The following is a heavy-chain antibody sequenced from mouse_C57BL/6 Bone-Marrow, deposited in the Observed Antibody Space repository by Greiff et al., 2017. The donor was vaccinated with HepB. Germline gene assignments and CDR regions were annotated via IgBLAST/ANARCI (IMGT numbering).Heavy chain of an antibody. CDR1: GYTFTSYG. V-gene: IGHV1-81*01. J-gene: IGHJ3*01. CDR3: ARRGGPWFAY. Sequence: VQLVESGAELARPGASVKLSCKASGYTFTSYGISWVKQRTGQGLEWIGEIYPRSGNTYYNEKFKGKATLTADKSSSTAYMELRSLTSEDSAVYFCARRGGPWFAYWGQGTLVTVSA. CDR2: IYPRSGNT.